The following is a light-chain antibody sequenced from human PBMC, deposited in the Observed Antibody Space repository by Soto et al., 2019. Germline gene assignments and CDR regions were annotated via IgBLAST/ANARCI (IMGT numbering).Light chain of an antibody. J-gene: IGKJ4*01. CDR2: DAS. V-gene: IGKV1-33*01. CDR3: QQCDTLPLT. Sequence: DIQMTQSPSSLSASVGDRVTITCQASQDLSNYLNWYQQKPGKAPKILIYDASVLEAGVPSRFSGGGSGTHHTRTIGSLQAEDVATYYCQQCDTLPLTFGGGTKVEIK. CDR1: QDLSNY.